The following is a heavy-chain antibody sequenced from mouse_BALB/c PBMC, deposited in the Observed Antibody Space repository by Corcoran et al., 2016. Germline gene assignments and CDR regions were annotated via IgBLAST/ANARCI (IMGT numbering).Heavy chain of an antibody. CDR2: INTYTGEP. CDR3: AREPYAMDY. Sequence: QIQLVQSGPELKKPGETVKISCKASGYTFTKYGMNWVKQAPGKGLKWMGWINTYTGEPTYADDFKGRFAFSFETSARTAYLQINNLKNEDTATYFGAREPYAMDYWGQGTSVTVSS. J-gene: IGHJ4*01. V-gene: IGHV9-3-1*01. CDR1: GYTFTKYG.